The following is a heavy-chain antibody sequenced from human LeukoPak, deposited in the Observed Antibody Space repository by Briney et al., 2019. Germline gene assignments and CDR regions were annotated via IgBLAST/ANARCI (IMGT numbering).Heavy chain of an antibody. CDR1: GFTVSSNY. Sequence: GGSLRLSCEVSGFTVSSNYMTWVRQAPGKGLVWVSNIKSEDSSTSYADSVKGRFTISRDNTKNTLYLQMSSLRAEDTAVYYCAGGFTFFDYWGQGTLVTVSS. V-gene: IGHV3-74*01. J-gene: IGHJ4*02. CDR3: AGGFTFFDY. CDR2: IKSEDSST.